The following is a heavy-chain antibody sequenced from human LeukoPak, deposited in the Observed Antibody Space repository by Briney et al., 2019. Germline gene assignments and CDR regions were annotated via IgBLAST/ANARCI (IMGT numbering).Heavy chain of an antibody. J-gene: IGHJ6*03. V-gene: IGHV4-31*03. CDR3: KGSRDYYYYMDV. Sequence: SETLSLTCTVSGGSISSGGYYWSWIRQHPGKGLEWIGYIYYSGSTYYNPSLKSRVTISVDTSKNQFSLKLSSVTTADTAVYYCKGSRDYYYYMDVWGEGTTVTVSS. CDR1: GGSISSGGYY. CDR2: IYYSGST. D-gene: IGHD3-10*01.